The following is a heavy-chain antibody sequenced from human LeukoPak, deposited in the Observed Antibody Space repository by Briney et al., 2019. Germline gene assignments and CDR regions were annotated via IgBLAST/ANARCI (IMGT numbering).Heavy chain of an antibody. Sequence: ASVKVSRMASLYTFTSYGICWVCPAPGQGLGWVGWISAYNGNTNYGQKLQGRVTMTTDTSTGTAYIELRRLRSDDPAVYYCARAFWFGKFEVIVDVWGQGTTVTVSS. CDR1: LYTFTSYG. CDR3: ARAFWFGKFEVIVDV. CDR2: ISAYNGNT. J-gene: IGHJ6*02. D-gene: IGHD3-10*01. V-gene: IGHV1-18*01.